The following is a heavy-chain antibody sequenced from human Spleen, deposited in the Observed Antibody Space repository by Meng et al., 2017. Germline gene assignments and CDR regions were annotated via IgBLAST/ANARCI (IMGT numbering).Heavy chain of an antibody. D-gene: IGHD4-11*01. V-gene: IGHV4-4*02. CDR2: IYHSGST. J-gene: IGHJ4*02. Sequence: QWQLQESGPGLVKPSGTLYLTCAVSGVSISSDNWWSWVRQPPGKGLEWIGEIYHSGSTNYNPSLKSRITISVDTSQNNLSLKLSSVTAADSAVYYCARGPTTMAHDFDYWGQGTLVTVSS. CDR3: ARGPTTMAHDFDY. CDR1: GVSISSDNW.